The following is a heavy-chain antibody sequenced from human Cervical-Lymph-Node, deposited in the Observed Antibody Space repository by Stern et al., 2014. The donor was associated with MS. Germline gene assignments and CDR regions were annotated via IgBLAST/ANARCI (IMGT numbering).Heavy chain of an antibody. D-gene: IGHD3-10*01. V-gene: IGHV1-69*17. CDR2: VIPFVGIS. Sequence: DQLVESGAEVKKPGSSVKVSCKSSGGISWVRPAPGQGLEWMGGVIPFVGISNYAQKFQGRVTITADTSTNTTYLHLSRLTSDDTAVYYCARGSGDNWFDPWGQGTLVTVSS. J-gene: IGHJ5*02. CDR1: GG. CDR3: ARGSGDNWFDP.